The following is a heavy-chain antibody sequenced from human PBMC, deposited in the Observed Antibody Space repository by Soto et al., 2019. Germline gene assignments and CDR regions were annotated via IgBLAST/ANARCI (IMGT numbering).Heavy chain of an antibody. CDR1: GYTFTTYG. Sequence: ASVKVSCKASGYTFTTYGIHWARQAPGQGLEWMGWISGYNGNTNYAQKFQGRVTMTTDTSTTTAYMDLRSLRAEDTAVYYCARDGKARPWYQLLSNWFDPWGQGTLVTVSS. CDR2: ISGYNGNT. V-gene: IGHV1-18*01. CDR3: ARDGKARPWYQLLSNWFDP. J-gene: IGHJ5*02. D-gene: IGHD2-2*01.